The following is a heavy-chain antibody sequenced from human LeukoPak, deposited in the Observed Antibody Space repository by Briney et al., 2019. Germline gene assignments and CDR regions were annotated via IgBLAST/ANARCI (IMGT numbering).Heavy chain of an antibody. J-gene: IGHJ4*02. CDR1: GFTFDDYA. D-gene: IGHD4-23*01. Sequence: GGSLRLSCAASGFTFDDYAMHWVRQAPGKGLEWVSGISWNSGSIGYADSVKGRFTISRDNTKNTLYLQMNSLRVEDTAVYYCAREWYDYGGDSGGYWGQGTLVTVSS. CDR3: AREWYDYGGDSGGY. V-gene: IGHV3-9*01. CDR2: ISWNSGSI.